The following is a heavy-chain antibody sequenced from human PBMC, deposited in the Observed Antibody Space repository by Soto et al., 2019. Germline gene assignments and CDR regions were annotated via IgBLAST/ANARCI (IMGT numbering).Heavy chain of an antibody. CDR1: GSSISSGGFS. V-gene: IGHV4-30-2*01. CDR3: DRATFFRQGYYDATDYYGFDY. CDR2: IYYSGGT. J-gene: IGHJ4*02. D-gene: IGHD3-22*01. Sequence: SETLSLTCAVSGSSISSGGFSWTWIRQPPGKGLEFIGYIYYSGGTYYNPSLKSRVTISVDRSKNQFSLRLSSATAADTAVYYCDRATFFRQGYYDATDYYGFDYRGQGTLLTVSS.